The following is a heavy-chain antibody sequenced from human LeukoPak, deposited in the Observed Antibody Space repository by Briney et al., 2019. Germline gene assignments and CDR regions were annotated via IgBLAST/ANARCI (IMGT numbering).Heavy chain of an antibody. V-gene: IGHV4-4*07. CDR2: IYTSGTT. Sequence: PSETLSLTCTVSGASMSNSFWSWIRQPAGKGLEWIGRIYTSGTTNYNPSLKSRVTLSVDTSKNQFSLKLNSVTAADTAVYYCARYTIAAATDAFDIWGQGTMVTVSS. CDR1: GASMSNSF. CDR3: ARYTIAAATDAFDI. D-gene: IGHD6-13*01. J-gene: IGHJ3*02.